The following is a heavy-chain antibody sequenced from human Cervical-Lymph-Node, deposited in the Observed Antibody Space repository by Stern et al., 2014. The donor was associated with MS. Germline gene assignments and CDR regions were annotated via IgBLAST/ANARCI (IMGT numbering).Heavy chain of an antibody. J-gene: IGHJ6*02. V-gene: IGHV1-18*01. Sequence: VQLEESGAEVKKPGASVKVSCKTSGYTFSSYGITWVRQAPGQGPEWMGWISGHNGNTNFAERFQGRLTMTTDTSTRTAYMELRSLRYDDTAVYFCARDPGGYFYGMDVWGQGTTVTVSS. D-gene: IGHD3-10*01. CDR3: ARDPGGYFYGMDV. CDR2: ISGHNGNT. CDR1: GYTFSSYG.